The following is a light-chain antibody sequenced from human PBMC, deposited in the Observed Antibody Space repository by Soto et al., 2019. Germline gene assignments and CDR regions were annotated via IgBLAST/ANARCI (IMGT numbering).Light chain of an antibody. J-gene: IGKJ1*01. CDR2: GAS. V-gene: IGKV3-20*01. CDR3: QLYGSSRT. CDR1: QSVTNNY. Sequence: EIVMTQSPATLSVSPGERATLFCRASQSVTNNYLAWYHQIPGQPPRLLIYGASSRATGIPDRFSGSGSGTDFTLTISRLEPEDFAVYYCQLYGSSRTFGQGTKVDIK.